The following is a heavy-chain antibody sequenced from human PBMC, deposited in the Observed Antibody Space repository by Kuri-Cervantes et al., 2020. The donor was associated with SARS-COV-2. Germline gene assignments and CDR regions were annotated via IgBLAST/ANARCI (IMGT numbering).Heavy chain of an antibody. Sequence: GGSLRLSCAASGFTFSSYNMNWVRQAPGKGLEWVSSISSSRNYIYYADSVKGRFTISRDNSKNTLYLQMNSLRAEDTAVYFCAKVMGRNTMVRGKNPDALDFWGQGTMVTVSS. V-gene: IGHV3-21*04. D-gene: IGHD3-10*01. CDR2: ISSSRNYI. CDR1: GFTFSSYN. CDR3: AKVMGRNTMVRGKNPDALDF. J-gene: IGHJ3*01.